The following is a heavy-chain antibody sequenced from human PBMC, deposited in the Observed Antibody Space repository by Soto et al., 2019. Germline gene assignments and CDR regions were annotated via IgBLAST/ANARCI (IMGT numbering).Heavy chain of an antibody. J-gene: IGHJ6*02. Sequence: EVQLLESGGGFIHPGGSLRLSCAASGFSFSSFAMNWVRQAPGKGLECVSIISGSADSTFYADSVKGRFTISRDNSKSTLNLQINILRAEDTAVYYCAKTRGVMIYAISVYGMDVWGQGTTVTASS. CDR3: AKTRGVMIYAISVYGMDV. V-gene: IGHV3-23*01. CDR2: ISGSADST. D-gene: IGHD2-8*01. CDR1: GFSFSSFA.